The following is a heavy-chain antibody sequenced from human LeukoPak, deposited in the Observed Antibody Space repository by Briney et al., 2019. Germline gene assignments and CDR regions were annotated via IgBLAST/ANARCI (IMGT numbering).Heavy chain of an antibody. CDR3: AKERAGYTNTYYFDY. CDR2: IRGSGANT. Sequence: GGSLRLSCAASGFTFSTYAMSWVRQAPGKGLEWVSTIRGSGANTYYADSVRGRFTISRDNSKNTLYLHMNSLRAEDTAAYYCAKERAGYTNTYYFDYWGQGTLVTVSS. V-gene: IGHV3-23*01. D-gene: IGHD3-16*02. J-gene: IGHJ4*02. CDR1: GFTFSTYA.